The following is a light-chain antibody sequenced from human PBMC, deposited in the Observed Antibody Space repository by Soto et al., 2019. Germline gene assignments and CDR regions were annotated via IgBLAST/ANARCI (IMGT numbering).Light chain of an antibody. Sequence: DIQMTQSPSTLSASVGDRVTITCRASQSISSWLAWYQQKPGKAPKLLIYKASSLESGVPSRFSGSGYGTEITLTFSSLQPDDFATYCCQQYNSYPLTFGVGTKVEIK. J-gene: IGKJ4*01. V-gene: IGKV1-5*03. CDR2: KAS. CDR1: QSISSW. CDR3: QQYNSYPLT.